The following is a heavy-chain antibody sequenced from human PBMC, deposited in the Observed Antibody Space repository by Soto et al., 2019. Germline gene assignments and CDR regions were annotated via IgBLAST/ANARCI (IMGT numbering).Heavy chain of an antibody. CDR2: NT. V-gene: IGHV1-18*01. CDR3: ARGGPHICGGSRNYYFDY. D-gene: IGHD2-21*01. CDR1: GYTFANYG. J-gene: IGHJ4*02. Sequence: QVQLVQSGAEVKEPGASVKISCKTSGYTFANYGVTWVRQAPGQGLEWVGCNTDYAQKFQGTVTMTRDTSTSTAYLELRSLKSDDTAVYYCARGGPHICGGSRNYYFDYWGQGTLVTVSS.